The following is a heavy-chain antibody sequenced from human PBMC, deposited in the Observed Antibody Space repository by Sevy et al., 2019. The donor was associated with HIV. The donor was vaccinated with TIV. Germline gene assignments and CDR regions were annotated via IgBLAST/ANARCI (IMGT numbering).Heavy chain of an antibody. J-gene: IGHJ4*02. CDR1: GFTFSSYG. CDR2: IWYDGSNK. D-gene: IGHD3-10*01. V-gene: IGHV3-33*01. CDR3: AREPSLLYGSGSYPAY. Sequence: GGYLRLSCAASGFTFSSYGMHWVRQAPGKGLEWVAVIWYDGSNKYYADSVKGRFTISRDNSKNTLYLQMNSLRAEDTAVYYCAREPSLLYGSGSYPAYWGQGTLVTVSS.